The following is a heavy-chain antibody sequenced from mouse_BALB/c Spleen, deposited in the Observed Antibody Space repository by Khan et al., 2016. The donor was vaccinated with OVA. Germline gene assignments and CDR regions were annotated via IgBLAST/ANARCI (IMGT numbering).Heavy chain of an antibody. CDR3: TRETVVDIYWCFDV. CDR2: IRNKAKGYTT. D-gene: IGHD1-1*01. V-gene: IGHV7-3*02. Sequence: EVELVESGGGLVQPGGSLRLSCATSGFTLTDYYMSWVRQPPGKALEWLGFIRNKAKGYTTEYSASVKGRLTISRDNSLSVLYLQMNTLRAEDSATYYCTRETVVDIYWCFDVWGAGTTVTVSS. CDR1: GFTLTDYY. J-gene: IGHJ1*01.